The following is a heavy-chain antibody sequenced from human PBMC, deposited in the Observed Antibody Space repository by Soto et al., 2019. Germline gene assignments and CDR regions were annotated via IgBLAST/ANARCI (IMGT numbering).Heavy chain of an antibody. J-gene: IGHJ6*02. V-gene: IGHV4-4*07. Sequence: QVQLQESGPGLVKPSETLSLTCTVSGGPISNFYWSWIRQPAGKGLEWIGRIYSSGSTNYNPSLKSRVTMSVDTSKNQFSLKLSSVTAADTAIYYCARDPSAGIAVAGVYYYPYGMDVWGQGTTVAVS. CDR3: ARDPSAGIAVAGVYYYPYGMDV. D-gene: IGHD6-19*01. CDR1: GGPISNFY. CDR2: IYSSGST.